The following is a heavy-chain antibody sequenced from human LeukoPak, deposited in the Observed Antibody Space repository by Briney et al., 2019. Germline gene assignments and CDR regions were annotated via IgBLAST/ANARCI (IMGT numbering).Heavy chain of an antibody. CDR3: ARGPGSGFAHY. V-gene: IGHV1-69*01. CDR2: IIPIFGTA. Sequence: SVNVSCKSSVGILSSYSISWVRQAPGQGLEGMGGIIPIFGTANYAQKFQGRVTITADESTSTAYMELSSLRSEDTAVYYCARGPGSGFAHYWGQGTLVTVSS. D-gene: IGHD3-22*01. J-gene: IGHJ4*02. CDR1: VGILSSYS.